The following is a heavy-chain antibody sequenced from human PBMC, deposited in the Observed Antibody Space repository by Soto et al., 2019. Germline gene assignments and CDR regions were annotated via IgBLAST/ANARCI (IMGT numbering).Heavy chain of an antibody. D-gene: IGHD1-7*01. J-gene: IGHJ4*02. CDR2: IYYSGST. CDR3: ARLGRTAGRNFNFDY. CDR1: GGSISSSSYY. V-gene: IGHV4-39*01. Sequence: QLQLQESGPGLVKPSETLSLTCTVSGGSISSSSYYWGWIRQPPGKGLEWIGSIYYSGSTYYNPSLMSRVTISVGTSKIHFSLKLSSVTAADTAVYYCARLGRTAGRNFNFDYWGQGTLVTVAA.